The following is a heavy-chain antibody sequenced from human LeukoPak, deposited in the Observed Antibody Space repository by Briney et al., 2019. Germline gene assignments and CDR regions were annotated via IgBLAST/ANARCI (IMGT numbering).Heavy chain of an antibody. D-gene: IGHD3-22*01. V-gene: IGHV3-11*01. J-gene: IGHJ4*02. CDR3: ARAQRVAYYDSSGYYPFDY. CDR1: GFTFSDYY. Sequence: GGSLRLSCAASGFTFSDYYMSWIRQAPGKGLEWVSYISSSGSTIYYADSVKGRFTISRDNAKNSLYLQMNSLKAEDTAVYYCARAQRVAYYDSSGYYPFDYWGQGTLVTVS. CDR2: ISSSGSTI.